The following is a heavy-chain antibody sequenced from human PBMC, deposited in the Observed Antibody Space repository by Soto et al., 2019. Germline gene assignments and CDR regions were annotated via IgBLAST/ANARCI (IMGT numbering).Heavy chain of an antibody. CDR1: GGTFSSYA. J-gene: IGHJ5*02. CDR3: ARAGDDFWSGYYTGWFDP. Sequence: QVQLVQSGAEVKKPGSSVKVSCKASGGTFSSYAISWVRQAPGQGLEWMGGIIPIFGTANYAQKFQGRVTMTADESTSTAYMELSSLRSEDTAVYYCARAGDDFWSGYYTGWFDPWGQGTLVTVSS. V-gene: IGHV1-69*12. D-gene: IGHD3-3*01. CDR2: IIPIFGTA.